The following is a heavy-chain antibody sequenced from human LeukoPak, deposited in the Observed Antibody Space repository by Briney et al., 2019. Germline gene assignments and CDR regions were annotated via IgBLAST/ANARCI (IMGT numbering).Heavy chain of an antibody. CDR1: GFTFSSYA. CDR2: ISYDGSNK. Sequence: PGRSLRLSCAASGFTFSSYAMHWVRQAPGKGLEWVAVISYDGSNKYYADSVKGRFTISRDNSKNTLYLQMNSLRAEDTAVYYCARGPTNTVTFDYWGQGTLVTVSS. V-gene: IGHV3-30-3*01. J-gene: IGHJ4*02. CDR3: ARGPTNTVTFDY. D-gene: IGHD4-17*01.